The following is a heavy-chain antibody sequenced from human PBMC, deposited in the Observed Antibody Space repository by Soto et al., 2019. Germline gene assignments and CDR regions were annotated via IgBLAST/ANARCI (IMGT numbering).Heavy chain of an antibody. CDR3: AQSLSNVDTAMVGY. Sequence: EVQLVESGGGLVKPGGSLRLSCAASGFTFSSYSMNWVRQAPGKGLEWVSSISSSSSYIYYADSVKGRFTISRDNAKNSLYLQMNSLRAEDTAVYYCAQSLSNVDTAMVGYWGQGTLVTVSS. CDR1: GFTFSSYS. D-gene: IGHD5-18*01. CDR2: ISSSSSYI. V-gene: IGHV3-21*01. J-gene: IGHJ4*02.